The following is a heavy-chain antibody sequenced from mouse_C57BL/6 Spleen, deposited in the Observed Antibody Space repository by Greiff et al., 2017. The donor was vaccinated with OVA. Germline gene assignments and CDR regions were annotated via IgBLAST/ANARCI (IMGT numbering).Heavy chain of an antibody. CDR2: IYPGDGDT. CDR1: GYAFSSSW. V-gene: IGHV1-82*01. J-gene: IGHJ4*01. Sequence: QVQLQHSGPELVKPGASVKISCKASGYAFSSSWMNWVKQRPGKGLEWIGRIYPGDGDTNYNGKFKGKATLTADKSSSTAYMQLSSLTSEDSAVYFCARVGLRDAMDYWGQGTSVTVSS. CDR3: ARVGLRDAMDY. D-gene: IGHD2-4*01.